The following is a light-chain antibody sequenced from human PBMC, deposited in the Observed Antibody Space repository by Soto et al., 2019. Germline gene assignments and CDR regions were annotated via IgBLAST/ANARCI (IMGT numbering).Light chain of an antibody. V-gene: IGKV3-20*01. CDR2: GAS. CDR3: HQYGSSPLT. Sequence: ELVLTQSPGTLSFSPGERATLSCRASQSIPNNNLAWYQQKPVQAPRLLISGASSSATGIPDRFSGSGSGTDFPLTISGLEPEDFAVYFCHQYGSSPLTFGGGTKVEIK. J-gene: IGKJ4*01. CDR1: QSIPNNN.